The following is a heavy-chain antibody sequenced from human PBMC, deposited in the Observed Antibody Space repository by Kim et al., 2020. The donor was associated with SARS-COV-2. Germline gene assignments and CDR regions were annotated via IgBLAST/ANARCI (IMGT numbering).Heavy chain of an antibody. CDR2: ISGSGGST. J-gene: IGHJ3*02. D-gene: IGHD3-22*01. Sequence: GGSLRLSCAASGFTFSSYAMSWVRQAPGKGLEWVSAISGSGGSTYYADSVKGRFTLSRDNSKNTLYLQMNSLRAEDTAVYYCAKDDAYDYDTDAFDIWGQGKMVTVYS. V-gene: IGHV3-23*01. CDR1: GFTFSSYA. CDR3: AKDDAYDYDTDAFDI.